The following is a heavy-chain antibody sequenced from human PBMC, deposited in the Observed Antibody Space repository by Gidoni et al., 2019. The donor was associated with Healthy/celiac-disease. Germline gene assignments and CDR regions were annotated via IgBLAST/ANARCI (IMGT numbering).Heavy chain of an antibody. D-gene: IGHD3-3*01. CDR1: GFTFSSYS. Sequence: EVQLVESGGGLVKPGGSLRLSCAASGFTFSSYSMHWVRQAPGKGLEWVSSSSSSSSYIYYADSVKGRFTISRDNAKNSLYLQMNSLRAEDTAVYYCARDQEGELGGFDFWSGYQLYYFDYWGQGTLVTVSS. V-gene: IGHV3-21*01. CDR2: SSSSSSYI. CDR3: ARDQEGELGGFDFWSGYQLYYFDY. J-gene: IGHJ4*02.